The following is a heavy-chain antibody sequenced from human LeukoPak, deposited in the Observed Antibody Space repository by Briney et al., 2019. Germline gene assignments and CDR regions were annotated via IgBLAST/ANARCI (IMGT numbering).Heavy chain of an antibody. V-gene: IGHV3-30*04. CDR3: ARLGGYTNAFDY. CDR1: GFTFSSYA. D-gene: IGHD3-22*01. Sequence: PGGSLRLSCAASGFTFSSYAMHWVRQAPGKGLEWVAVISYDGSNKYYADSVKGRFTISRDNSKNTLYLQMNSLRAEDTAVYYCARLGGYTNAFDYWGQGTLVTVSS. J-gene: IGHJ4*02. CDR2: ISYDGSNK.